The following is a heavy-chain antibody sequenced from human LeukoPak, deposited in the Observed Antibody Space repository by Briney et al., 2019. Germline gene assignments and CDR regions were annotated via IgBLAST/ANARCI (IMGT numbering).Heavy chain of an antibody. V-gene: IGHV3-23*01. CDR3: ARSPQYYDFWSGYYLGVDY. Sequence: GGSLRLSCAASGFTFSSYAMSWVRQAPGKGLEWVSVISGSGGSTYYADSVKGRFTISRDNFKNTLYLQMNSLRAEDTAVYYCARSPQYYDFWSGYYLGVDYWGQGTLVTVSS. D-gene: IGHD3-3*01. CDR1: GFTFSSYA. CDR2: ISGSGGST. J-gene: IGHJ4*02.